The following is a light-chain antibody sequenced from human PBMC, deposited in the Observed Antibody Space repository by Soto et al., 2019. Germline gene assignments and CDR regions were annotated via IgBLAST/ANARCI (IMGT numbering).Light chain of an antibody. CDR2: WSS. J-gene: IGKJ1*01. V-gene: IGKV4-1*01. Sequence: DIVMTQSPDSLAVSLGERATFNCKSSQSILDRSKNKYYLAWYQQKSGQPPKLLIYWSSLRESGVPDRFTGSGSGTDFPLTISSLQAEDVAVYYCQKYFTSPWTFGQGTKVE. CDR3: QKYFTSPWT. CDR1: QSILDRSKNKYY.